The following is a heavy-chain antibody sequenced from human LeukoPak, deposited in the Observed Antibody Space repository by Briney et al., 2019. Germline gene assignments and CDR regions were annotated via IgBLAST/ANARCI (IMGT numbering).Heavy chain of an antibody. CDR3: ARVISGNTMVRGTTYWYYMDV. V-gene: IGHV3-30*01. J-gene: IGHJ6*03. CDR1: GFTFSSYA. Sequence: GGSLRLSCAASGFTFSSYAMHWVRQAPGKGLEWVAVISYDGSNKYYADSVKGRFTISRDNSKNTLHLQMNSLRAEDTAVYYCARVISGNTMVRGTTYWYYMDVWGKGTTVTVSS. D-gene: IGHD3-10*01. CDR2: ISYDGSNK.